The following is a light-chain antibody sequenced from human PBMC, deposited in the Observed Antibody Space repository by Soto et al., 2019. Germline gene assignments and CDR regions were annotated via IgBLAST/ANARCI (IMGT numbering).Light chain of an antibody. CDR3: QQRRSWPQTIT. V-gene: IGKV3-11*01. Sequence: EILLTQSPATLSVSPGERASLSCRASQNVSSNLAWYQQKPGQAPRLLIYDASYRATDIPPRFSGSGSGTDFTLTISSLEPEDFAVYYCQQRRSWPQTITFGQGTRLEIK. CDR1: QNVSSN. J-gene: IGKJ5*01. CDR2: DAS.